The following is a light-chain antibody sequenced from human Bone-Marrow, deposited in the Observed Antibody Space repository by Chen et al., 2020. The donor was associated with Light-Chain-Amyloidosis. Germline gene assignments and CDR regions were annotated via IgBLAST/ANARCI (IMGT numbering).Light chain of an antibody. CDR1: SGHRTSP. V-gene: IGLV4-69*01. J-gene: IGLJ2*01. CDR2: VNQDGTH. Sequence: QLVLTQSPPASASLGASVKLTCILRSGHRTSPIAWHQRQPGKGPRYLMLVNQDGTHTKGDGIPDRFSGSRSGAERYLTIASLRSEDEADYYCQTWGSGFHVLFGGGTRLSVL. CDR3: QTWGSGFHVL.